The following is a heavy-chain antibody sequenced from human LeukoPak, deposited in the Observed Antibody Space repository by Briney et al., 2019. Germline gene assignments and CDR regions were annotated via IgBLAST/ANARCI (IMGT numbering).Heavy chain of an antibody. Sequence: SETLSLTCAVYGGSFSGYYWSWIRQPPGKGLEWIGEINHSGSTNYNPSLKSRVTISVDTSKNQFSLKLSSVTAADTAVYYCAREGLGYYDSSGYFDYWGQGTLVTVSS. CDR3: AREGLGYYDSSGYFDY. CDR1: GGSFSGYY. CDR2: INHSGST. V-gene: IGHV4-34*01. J-gene: IGHJ4*02. D-gene: IGHD3-22*01.